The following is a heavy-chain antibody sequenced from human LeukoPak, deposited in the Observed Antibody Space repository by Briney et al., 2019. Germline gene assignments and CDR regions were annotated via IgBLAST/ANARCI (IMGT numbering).Heavy chain of an antibody. CDR2: IYYSGST. D-gene: IGHD6-6*01. CDR1: GGSISSSSYF. CDR3: ARSSLRGATDY. V-gene: IGHV4-39*07. J-gene: IGHJ4*02. Sequence: SETLSLTCTVSGGSISSSSYFWGWIRQPPGKGLEWIGSIYYSGSTYYNPSLKSRVTISVDTSKNQFSLKLSSVTAADTAVYYCARSSLRGATDYWGQGTLVTVSS.